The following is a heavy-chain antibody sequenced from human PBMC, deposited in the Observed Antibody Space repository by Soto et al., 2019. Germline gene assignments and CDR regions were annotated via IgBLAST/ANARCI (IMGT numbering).Heavy chain of an antibody. J-gene: IGHJ5*02. D-gene: IGHD1-1*01. V-gene: IGHV1-69*02. CDR3: AGGAGTLEGFDP. Sequence: QVQLVQSGAEVKKPGSSVKVSCKASGGTFSSYTISWVRQAPGQGLEWMGRIIPILGIANYAQKFQGRVXIXAXTSTSTAYMELSSLRSEDTAVYYCAGGAGTLEGFDPWGQGTLVTVSS. CDR1: GGTFSSYT. CDR2: IIPILGIA.